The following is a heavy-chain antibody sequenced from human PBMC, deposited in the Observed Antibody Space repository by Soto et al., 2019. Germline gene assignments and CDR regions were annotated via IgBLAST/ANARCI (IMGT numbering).Heavy chain of an antibody. Sequence: QVQLVQSGAEVKKPGSSVKVSCKASGGTFSSYTISWVRQAPGQGLEWMGRIIPILGIANYAQKFQGRVTITADKSTSTAYMELSRLRSEDTAVYYCPRAFVRHGIGQAGHFDLWCSGTLVRDSS. CDR3: PRAFVRHGIGQAGHFDL. CDR2: IIPILGIA. D-gene: IGHD6-13*01. V-gene: IGHV1-69*02. CDR1: GGTFSSYT. J-gene: IGHJ2*01.